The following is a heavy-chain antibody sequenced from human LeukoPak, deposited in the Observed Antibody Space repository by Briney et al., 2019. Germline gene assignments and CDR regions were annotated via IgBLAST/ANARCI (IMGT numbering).Heavy chain of an antibody. CDR2: ISGSGGST. Sequence: GGSLRLSCAASGFTFSSYAMSWVRQAPGKGLEWVSAISGSGGSTYYADSVKGRFTISRDNSKNTLYLQMNSLRAEDTAVYYCAKDLDYYGSGSAFDYWGQGTLVTVSS. CDR3: AKDLDYYGSGSAFDY. V-gene: IGHV3-23*01. J-gene: IGHJ4*02. D-gene: IGHD3-10*01. CDR1: GFTFSSYA.